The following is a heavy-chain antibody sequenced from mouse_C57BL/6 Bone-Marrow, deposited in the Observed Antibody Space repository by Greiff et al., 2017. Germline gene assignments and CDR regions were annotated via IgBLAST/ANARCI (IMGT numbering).Heavy chain of an antibody. J-gene: IGHJ2*01. CDR2: IDPANGNT. Sequence: EVQLQQSVAELVRPGASVKLSCTASGFNIKNTYMHWVKQRPEQGLEWIGRIDPANGNTKYAPKFKGKATITADTSSNTAYLQLSSLTSEDTAIYYGARYHYSNYYYFDYWGQGTTLTVSS. CDR3: ARYHYSNYYYFDY. V-gene: IGHV14-3*01. D-gene: IGHD2-5*01. CDR1: GFNIKNTY.